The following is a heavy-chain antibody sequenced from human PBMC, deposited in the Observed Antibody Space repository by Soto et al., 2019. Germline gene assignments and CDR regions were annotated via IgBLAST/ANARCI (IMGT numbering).Heavy chain of an antibody. V-gene: IGHV5-51*01. CDR3: AGGGVRGVITRTRDYYGMDV. CDR1: GYNFTSYW. Sequence: GDSLKISCKGSGYNFTSYWIGWVRQMPGKGLECMGIIYPGDSDTRYSPSFQGQVTISADKSISTAYLQWSSLKASDTAMYYCAGGGVRGVITRTRDYYGMDVWGQGTTVTVSS. CDR2: IYPGDSDT. J-gene: IGHJ6*02. D-gene: IGHD3-10*01.